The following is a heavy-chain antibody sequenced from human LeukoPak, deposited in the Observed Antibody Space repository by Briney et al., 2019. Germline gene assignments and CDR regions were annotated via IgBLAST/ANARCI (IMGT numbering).Heavy chain of an antibody. Sequence: ASVKVSCEASGYTFTGYYMHWVRQAPGQGLEWMGWINLNSGGTNYAQKFQGRVTMTRDTSISTAYMELSRLRSDDTAVYYCARDSDTGYNSGQPPLDYWGQGTLVTVSS. CDR2: INLNSGGT. D-gene: IGHD6-19*01. CDR1: GYTFTGYY. J-gene: IGHJ4*02. V-gene: IGHV1-2*02. CDR3: ARDSDTGYNSGQPPLDY.